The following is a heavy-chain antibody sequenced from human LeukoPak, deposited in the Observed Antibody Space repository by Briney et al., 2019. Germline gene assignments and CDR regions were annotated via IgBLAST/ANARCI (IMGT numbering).Heavy chain of an antibody. Sequence: SQTLSLTCTVSGGSISSGSYYWSWIRQPAGKGLEWIGRIYTSGSTNYNPSLKSRVTISVDTSKNQFSLKLSSVTAADTAVYYCARDRGNDSSGYYGWAFDIWGQGTMVTVSS. CDR3: ARDRGNDSSGYYGWAFDI. V-gene: IGHV4-61*02. CDR1: GGSISSGSYY. CDR2: IYTSGST. D-gene: IGHD3-22*01. J-gene: IGHJ3*02.